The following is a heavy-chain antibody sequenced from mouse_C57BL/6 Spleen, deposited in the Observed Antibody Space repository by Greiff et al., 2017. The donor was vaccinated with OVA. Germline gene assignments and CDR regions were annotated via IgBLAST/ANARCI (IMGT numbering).Heavy chain of an antibody. D-gene: IGHD2-3*01. CDR2: ISSGSSTI. V-gene: IGHV5-17*01. J-gene: IGHJ1*03. Sequence: EVNVVESGGGLVKPGGSLKLSCAASGFTFSDYGMHWVRQAPEKGLEWVAYISSGSSTIYYADTVKGRFTISRDNAKNTLFLQMTSLRSEDTAMYFSARNVYYDWYFDVWGTGTTVTVSS. CDR3: ARNVYYDWYFDV. CDR1: GFTFSDYG.